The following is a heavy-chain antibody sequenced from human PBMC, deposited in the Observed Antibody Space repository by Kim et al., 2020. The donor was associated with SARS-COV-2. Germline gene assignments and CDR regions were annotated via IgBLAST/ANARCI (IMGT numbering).Heavy chain of an antibody. CDR3: AREGITIFALSDY. D-gene: IGHD3-3*01. J-gene: IGHJ4*02. CDR1: GYTFTNYV. CDR2: IDTNTGDP. V-gene: IGHV7-4-1*02. Sequence: ASVKVSCKASGYTFTNYVMNWVRQAPGQGLEWMGSIDTNTGDPTYAQGFTGRFVFSLDTSVSTAYLQISTLKPGDNAMYYCAREGITIFALSDYWGQGTLVTVSS.